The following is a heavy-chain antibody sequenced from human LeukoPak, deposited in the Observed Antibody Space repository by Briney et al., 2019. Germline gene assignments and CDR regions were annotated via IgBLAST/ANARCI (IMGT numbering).Heavy chain of an antibody. CDR2: INPNSGGT. V-gene: IGHV1-2*02. Sequence: ASVKVSCKASGYTFTGYYMHWVRQAPGQGLEWVGWINPNSGGTNYAQKFQGRVTMTRDTSISTAYMELSRLRSDDTAVYYCARDHYDSSGYHDYWGQGTLVTVSS. J-gene: IGHJ4*02. CDR1: GYTFTGYY. D-gene: IGHD3-22*01. CDR3: ARDHYDSSGYHDY.